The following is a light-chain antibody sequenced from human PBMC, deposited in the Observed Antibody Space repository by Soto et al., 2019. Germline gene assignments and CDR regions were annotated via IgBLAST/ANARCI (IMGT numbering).Light chain of an antibody. CDR1: QSVYVN. J-gene: IGKJ3*01. V-gene: IGKV3-20*01. CDR3: QQYSGSPFT. CDR2: GAS. Sequence: EIVLTQSPGTLSLSPGEGATLSCRASQSVYVNLAWYQQKPGQSPRLLIYGASTRATDIPDRFSGSGSDTDFALTISRLEPEDFAVYYCQQYSGSPFTFGPVTKVNIK.